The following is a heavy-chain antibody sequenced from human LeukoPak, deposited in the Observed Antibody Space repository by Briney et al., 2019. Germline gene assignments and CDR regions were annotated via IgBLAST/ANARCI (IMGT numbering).Heavy chain of an antibody. D-gene: IGHD3-22*01. J-gene: IGHJ4*02. V-gene: IGHV3-53*01. CDR1: GFTVSNND. CDR2: IYSGRST. Sequence: GGSLRLSCAASGFTVSNNDMSWVRQAPGKGLEWVSLIYSGRSTFYADSVKGRFTISRDNSKNTLYLQMNSLRAEETAVYYCARALYYSDSSVYRPLDYWGQGTLVTVSS. CDR3: ARALYYSDSSVYRPLDY.